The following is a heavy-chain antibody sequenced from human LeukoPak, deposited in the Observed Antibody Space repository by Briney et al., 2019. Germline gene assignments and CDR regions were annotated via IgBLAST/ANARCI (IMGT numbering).Heavy chain of an antibody. CDR3: ARESDFWGGHSRRYFQH. J-gene: IGHJ1*01. V-gene: IGHV4-59*01. D-gene: IGHD3-3*01. CDR1: GGSISSYY. Sequence: PSETLSLTCTVSGGSISSYYWSWIRQPPGKGLEWIGYIYYSGSTNYNPSLKSRVTISVDTSKNQFSLKLSSVTAADTAVYYCARESDFWGGHSRRYFQHWGQGTLVTVSS. CDR2: IYYSGST.